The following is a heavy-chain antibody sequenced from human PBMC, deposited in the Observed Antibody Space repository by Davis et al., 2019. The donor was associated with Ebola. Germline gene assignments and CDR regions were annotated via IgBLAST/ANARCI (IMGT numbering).Heavy chain of an antibody. Sequence: GESLKISCAASGFTFSSYAMHWVRQAPGKGLEWVAVISYDVSNKYYADSVKGRFTISRDNSKNTLYLQMNSLRAEDTAVYYCARVPLHYGDYFIHWGQGTLVTVSS. V-gene: IGHV3-30-3*01. CDR2: ISYDVSNK. CDR1: GFTFSSYA. CDR3: ARVPLHYGDYFIH. D-gene: IGHD4-17*01. J-gene: IGHJ4*02.